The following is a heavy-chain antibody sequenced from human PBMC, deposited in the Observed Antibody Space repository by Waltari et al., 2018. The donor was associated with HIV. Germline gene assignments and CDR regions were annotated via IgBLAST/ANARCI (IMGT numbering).Heavy chain of an antibody. J-gene: IGHJ4*02. CDR1: GGSFSSYV. CDR3: ARETQETTGGRIFDF. Sequence: QVQLVQSGAEVKKPGSSVKVSCTASGGSFSSYVISWVRQAPGQGLEWMGAIIPMFGAANYAQNFLSRVTISADESTKTAYMELSGLRSEDTAMYYCARETQETTGGRIFDFWGQGTMVTVSS. V-gene: IGHV1-69*12. CDR2: IIPMFGAA. D-gene: IGHD4-17*01.